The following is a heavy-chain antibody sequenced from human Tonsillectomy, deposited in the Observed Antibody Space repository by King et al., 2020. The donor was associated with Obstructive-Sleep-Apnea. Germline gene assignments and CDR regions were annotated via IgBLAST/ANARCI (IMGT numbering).Heavy chain of an antibody. D-gene: IGHD6-13*01. V-gene: IGHV5-10-1*01. J-gene: IGHJ4*02. Sequence: VQLVESGAEVKKPGESLRISCKGSGYSFTNYWISWVRQMPGKGLEWMGRIDPSDSYTNYSPSFQGHVTISADKSINTAYLQWSSLKASDTAIYYCARHEHSSSWDFDSWGQGTLVTVSS. CDR1: GYSFTNYW. CDR3: ARHEHSSSWDFDS. CDR2: IDPSDSYT.